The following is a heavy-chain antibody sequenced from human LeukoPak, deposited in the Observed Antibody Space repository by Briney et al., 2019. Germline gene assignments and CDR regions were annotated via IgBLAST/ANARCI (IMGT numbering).Heavy chain of an antibody. CDR2: IYYSGST. Sequence: SETLSLTCTISGGSISSTSYYWGWIRQPPGKGLEWIGSIYYSGSTYYNPSLKSRVTISVDTSKNQFSLKLSSVTAADTAVYYCARGTAGAGYYMDVWGKGTTVTVSS. V-gene: IGHV4-39*01. CDR1: GGSISSTSYY. D-gene: IGHD6-13*01. CDR3: ARGTAGAGYYMDV. J-gene: IGHJ6*03.